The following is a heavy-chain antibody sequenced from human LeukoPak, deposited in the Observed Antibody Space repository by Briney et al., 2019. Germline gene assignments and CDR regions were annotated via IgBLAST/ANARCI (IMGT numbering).Heavy chain of an antibody. D-gene: IGHD4-17*01. CDR2: FDPEDGET. V-gene: IGHV1-24*01. CDR1: GYTLTELS. Sequence: ASVKVSFTVSGYTLTELSMHWVRQAPGKGLEWMGGFDPEDGETIYAQKFQGRVTMTEDTSTDTAYMELSSLRSEDTAVYYCATGLGYGDLLTYRYYYYYGMDVWGQGTTVTVSS. J-gene: IGHJ6*02. CDR3: ATGLGYGDLLTYRYYYYYGMDV.